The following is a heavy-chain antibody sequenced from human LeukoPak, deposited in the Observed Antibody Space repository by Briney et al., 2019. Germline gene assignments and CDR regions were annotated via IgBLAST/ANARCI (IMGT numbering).Heavy chain of an antibody. CDR2: ISSSSSYI. J-gene: IGHJ4*02. D-gene: IGHD6-13*01. V-gene: IGHV3-21*01. CDR3: ARGMVAAAGSY. CDR1: RFTFSSYS. Sequence: GGSLRLSCAASRFTFSSYSMNWVRQAPGKGLEWVSSISSSSSYIYYADSVKGRFTISRDNAKNSLYLQMNSLRAEDTAVYYCARGMVAAAGSYWGQGTLVTVSS.